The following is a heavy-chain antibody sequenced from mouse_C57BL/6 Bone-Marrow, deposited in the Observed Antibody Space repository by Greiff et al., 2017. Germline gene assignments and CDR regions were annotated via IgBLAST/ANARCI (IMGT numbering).Heavy chain of an antibody. CDR1: GYAFSSSW. D-gene: IGHD2-4*01. CDR2: IYPGDGDT. CDR3: ARQFYDDYFDD. Sequence: QVQLQQSGPELVKPGASVKISCKASGYAFSSSWMNWVKQRPGKGLEWIGRIYPGDGDTNYNGKFKGKATLTADKSSSTAYMQLSSLTSEDSAVSACARQFYDDYFDDWGKGTTLTVSS. J-gene: IGHJ2*01. V-gene: IGHV1-82*01.